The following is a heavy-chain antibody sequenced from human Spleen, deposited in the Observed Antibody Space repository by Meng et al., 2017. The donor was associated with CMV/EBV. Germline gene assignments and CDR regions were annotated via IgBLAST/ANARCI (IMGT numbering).Heavy chain of an antibody. J-gene: IGHJ6*02. D-gene: IGHD3-10*01. CDR2: ISGSSKTI. CDR3: ARADYREDYYYGMDV. Sequence: GESLKISCAASGFTFSLYSMNWVRQAPGKGLEWVSYISGSSKTIHYADSVKGRFTISRDNAKNSLYLQMNSLRAEDTAVYYCARADYREDYYYGMDVWGQGTTVTVSS. CDR1: GFTFSLYS. V-gene: IGHV3-48*04.